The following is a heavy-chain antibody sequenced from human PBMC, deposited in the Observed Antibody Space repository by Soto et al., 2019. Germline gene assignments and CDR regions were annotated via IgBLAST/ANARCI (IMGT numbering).Heavy chain of an antibody. Sequence: GASVKVSCKASGGTFSSFGISWVRQAPGQGLEWMGGIIPVFGRPNYAQRFRGRRTITADESTNTGYMELIDLRSEDTAVYYCAREGSGYNFWGQGTQVTVSS. CDR3: AREGSGYNF. V-gene: IGHV1-69*13. D-gene: IGHD5-12*01. J-gene: IGHJ1*01. CDR1: GGTFSSFG. CDR2: IIPVFGRP.